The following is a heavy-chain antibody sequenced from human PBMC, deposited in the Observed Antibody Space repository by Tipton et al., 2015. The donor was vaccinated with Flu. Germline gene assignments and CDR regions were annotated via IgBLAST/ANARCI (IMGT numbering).Heavy chain of an antibody. CDR3: ARPRGYCGGFNCPGYAFGI. Sequence: QLVQSGAEVKKPGASVKVSCKASGYTFTSYGISWVRQAPGQGLEWMGRINAYSGNTNYAQNLQGRVTMNTDTSTSTAYMELRSLGSDDTAAYYGARPRGYCGGFNCPGYAFGIWGQGTVVTVSS. CDR1: GYTFTSYG. J-gene: IGHJ3*02. V-gene: IGHV1-18*01. D-gene: IGHD2-21*01. CDR2: INAYSGNT.